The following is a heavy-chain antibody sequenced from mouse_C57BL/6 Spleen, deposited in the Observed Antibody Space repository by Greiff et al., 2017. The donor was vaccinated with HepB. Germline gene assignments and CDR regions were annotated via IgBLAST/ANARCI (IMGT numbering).Heavy chain of an antibody. CDR1: GFTFSDYG. CDR3: ARWDDGYYKRGYAMDY. Sequence: EVQGVESGGGLVKPGGSLKLSCAASGFTFSDYGMHWVRQAPEKGLEWVAYISSGSSTIYYADTVKGRFTISRDNAKNTLFLQMTRLRSEDTAMLYGARWDDGYYKRGYAMDYWGQGTSVTVSS. V-gene: IGHV5-17*01. CDR2: ISSGSSTI. J-gene: IGHJ4*01. D-gene: IGHD2-3*01.